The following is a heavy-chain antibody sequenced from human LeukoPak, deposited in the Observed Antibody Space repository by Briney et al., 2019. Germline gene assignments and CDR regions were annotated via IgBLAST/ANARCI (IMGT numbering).Heavy chain of an antibody. CDR3: ARPMAGSGWLPIVLYY. D-gene: IGHD6-19*01. V-gene: IGHV4-34*01. Sequence: SETLSLTCAVYGGSFSGYYWSWIRQPPGKGLEWIGEINHSGSTNYNPSLKSRVTISVDKSKNQFSLKLSSVTAADTAVYYCARPMAGSGWLPIVLYYWGQGTLVTVSS. J-gene: IGHJ4*02. CDR1: GGSFSGYY. CDR2: INHSGST.